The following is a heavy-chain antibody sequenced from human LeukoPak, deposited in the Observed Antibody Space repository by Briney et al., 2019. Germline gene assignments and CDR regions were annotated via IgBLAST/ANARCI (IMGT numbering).Heavy chain of an antibody. D-gene: IGHD3-16*02. CDR1: GYTFTSYG. CDR3: ARGLGSYPEIPLDY. Sequence: GASVKVSCKASGYTFTSYGISWVRQAPGQGLEWMGWISAYNGNTNYAQKLQGRVTMTTDTSTTTAYLELRSLRSDDTAVYYCARGLGSYPEIPLDYWGQGTLVTVSS. J-gene: IGHJ4*02. CDR2: ISAYNGNT. V-gene: IGHV1-18*01.